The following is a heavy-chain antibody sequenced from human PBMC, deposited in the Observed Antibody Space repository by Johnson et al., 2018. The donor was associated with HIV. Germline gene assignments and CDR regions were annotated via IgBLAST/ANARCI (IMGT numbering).Heavy chain of an antibody. CDR2: IKQDGSEK. V-gene: IGHV3-7*05. Sequence: EVQLVESGGGLIQPGGSLRLSCAASGFTVSSNYMSWVRQAPGKGLEWVANIKQDGSEKYYVDSVTGRFTISRDNAKNSLYLQMNSLRAEDTAVYYCARESTNLYYVDIWGQGTMVTVSS. CDR3: ARESTNLYYVDI. CDR1: GFTVSSNY. J-gene: IGHJ3*02. D-gene: IGHD3-10*02.